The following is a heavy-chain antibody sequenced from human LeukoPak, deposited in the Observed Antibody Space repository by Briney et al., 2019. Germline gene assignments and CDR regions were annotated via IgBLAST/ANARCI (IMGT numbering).Heavy chain of an antibody. CDR3: ARCPAYDILTGYIPYSYYGMDV. Sequence: PGGSLRLSCAASGFTFSSYSMNWVRQAPGKGLEWVSSISSSSSYIYYADSVKGRFTISRDNAKNSLYLQMNSLRAEDTAVYYCARCPAYDILTGYIPYSYYGMDVWGKGTTVTVSS. V-gene: IGHV3-21*01. CDR2: ISSSSSYI. J-gene: IGHJ6*04. CDR1: GFTFSSYS. D-gene: IGHD3-9*01.